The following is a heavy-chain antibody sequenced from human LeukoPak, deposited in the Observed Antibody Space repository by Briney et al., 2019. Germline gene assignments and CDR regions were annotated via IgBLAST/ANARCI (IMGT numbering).Heavy chain of an antibody. CDR1: GGTFSSYA. D-gene: IGHD5-12*01. J-gene: IGHJ4*02. CDR2: IIPIFGTA. V-gene: IGHV1-69*01. CDR3: ASDLGGYSGYDDY. Sequence: SVKVSCKASGGTFSSYAISWVRQAPGQGLEWMGGIIPIFGTANYAQKFQGRVTITADESTSTAYMELSSLRSEDTAVYYCASDLGGYSGYDDYWGQGTLVTVSS.